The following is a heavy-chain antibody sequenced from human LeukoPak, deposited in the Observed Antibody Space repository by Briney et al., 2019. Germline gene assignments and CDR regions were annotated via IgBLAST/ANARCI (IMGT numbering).Heavy chain of an antibody. CDR1: GYSISSGYY. CDR2: IYHTGSA. J-gene: IGHJ4*02. Sequence: SETLSLTCTVSGYSISSGYYWGWIRPPPGKGLEWIANIYHTGSAHYNPSLKSRVTISVDTSKNQFSLKLSSVTAADTAVYYCARYCTSTTCILRGFDYWGQGTLVTVSS. D-gene: IGHD2-2*01. V-gene: IGHV4-38-2*02. CDR3: ARYCTSTTCILRGFDY.